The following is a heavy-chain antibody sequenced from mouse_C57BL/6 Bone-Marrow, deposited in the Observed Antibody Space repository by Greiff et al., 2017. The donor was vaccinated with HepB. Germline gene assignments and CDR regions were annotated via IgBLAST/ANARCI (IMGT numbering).Heavy chain of an antibody. CDR2: IYPRSGNT. CDR1: GYTFTSYG. CDR3: ARRGYGSPWFAY. J-gene: IGHJ3*01. V-gene: IGHV1-81*01. Sequence: VKVVESGAELARPGASVKLSCKASGYTFTSYGISWVKQRTGQGLEWIGEIYPRSGNTYYNEKFKGKATLTADKSSSTAYMELRSLTSEDSAVYFCARRGYGSPWFAYWGQGTLVTVSA. D-gene: IGHD1-1*01.